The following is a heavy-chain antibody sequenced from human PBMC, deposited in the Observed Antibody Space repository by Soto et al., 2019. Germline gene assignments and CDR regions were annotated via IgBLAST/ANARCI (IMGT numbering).Heavy chain of an antibody. Sequence: QVQLQESGPGLVKPSETLSLTCSVSGGSISSYYWSWIRQPPGKGLEWIGYIYYSGKTNYNPPLNRPVAITVHTPKNLLALKLRSVTPADTAVYYCARKSKRATPFDYRGQGTLVTLS. CDR1: GGSISSYY. CDR2: IYYSGKT. D-gene: IGHD5-12*01. CDR3: ARKSKRATPFDY. V-gene: IGHV4-59*01. J-gene: IGHJ4*01.